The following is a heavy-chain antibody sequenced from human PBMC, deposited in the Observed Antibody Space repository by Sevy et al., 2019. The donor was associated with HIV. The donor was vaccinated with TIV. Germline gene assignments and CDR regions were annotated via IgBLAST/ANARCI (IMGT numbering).Heavy chain of an antibody. D-gene: IGHD2-2*01. CDR3: ARDKLSDCSSTSCQEPPPDYFDY. CDR2: ISSSSSYI. CDR1: GFTFSSYS. Sequence: GGSLRLSCAASGFTFSSYSMNWVRQAPGKGLEWVSSISSSSSYIYYADSVKGRFTISRDNAKNSLYLQMNSLRAEDTAVYYCARDKLSDCSSTSCQEPPPDYFDYWGQGTLVTVSS. V-gene: IGHV3-21*01. J-gene: IGHJ4*02.